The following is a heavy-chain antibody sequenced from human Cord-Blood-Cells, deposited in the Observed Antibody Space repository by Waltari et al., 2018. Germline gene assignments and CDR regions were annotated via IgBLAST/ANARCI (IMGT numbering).Heavy chain of an antibody. Sequence: QVQLQASGPGLVKPSKTLSLTCTVPGYSISSGYYWGWIRTPPGKGVVWIGSTYNSGNPNYNPSLKSRVTISVDTSKNRFSPELSSVTAADTAVYYCARDRSLLDIPVDAFDIWGQGTMVTVAS. CDR3: ARDRSLLDIPVDAFDI. V-gene: IGHV4-38-2*02. J-gene: IGHJ3*02. CDR2: TYNSGNP. D-gene: IGHD5-12*01. CDR1: GYSISSGYY.